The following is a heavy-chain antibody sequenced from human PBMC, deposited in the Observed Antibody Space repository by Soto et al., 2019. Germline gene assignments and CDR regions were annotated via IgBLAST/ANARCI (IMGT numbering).Heavy chain of an antibody. D-gene: IGHD4-17*01. CDR1: GFTVSSHY. V-gene: IGHV3-53*01. CDR3: ATPVTRLIAFDL. J-gene: IGHJ3*01. CDR2: IYASDST. Sequence: LRLSCVASGFTVSSHYMTWVRQTPGKGLEWVSIIYASDSTFYADSVKGRFTISRDNSKNTVYLQLNSLRAEDTAVYYCATPVTRLIAFDLWGQGTMVTVSS.